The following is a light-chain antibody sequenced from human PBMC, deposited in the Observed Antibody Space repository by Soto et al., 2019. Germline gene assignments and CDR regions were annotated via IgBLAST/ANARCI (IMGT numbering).Light chain of an antibody. J-gene: IGKJ1*01. Sequence: EIVMTQSPATLSVSPVERATLSCRASQSVSRNLEWYQQKPGKAPRLLIYGASTRATGIPARFSGSGSGTEFTLTISSLQSEDFEFYYCQQYNNWPRTFGQGTKVDIK. CDR2: GAS. V-gene: IGKV3-15*01. CDR3: QQYNNWPRT. CDR1: QSVSRN.